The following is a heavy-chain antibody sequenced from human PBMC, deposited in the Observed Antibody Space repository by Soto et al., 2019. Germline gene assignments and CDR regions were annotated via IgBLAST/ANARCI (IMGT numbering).Heavy chain of an antibody. Sequence: VQLVQSGAEVKKPGSSVKVSCKASGGTFSNYPFIWVRQAPGQGLDWMGGIIPIFGTTDYGQRFQGRVTITADESTNTAYIELRSLRSDDTAVYYCARGLYCGGRCYSHFDYWGQGTLVTVSS. CDR3: ARGLYCGGRCYSHFDY. CDR2: IIPIFGTT. CDR1: GGTFSNYP. V-gene: IGHV1-69*01. D-gene: IGHD2-21*02. J-gene: IGHJ4*02.